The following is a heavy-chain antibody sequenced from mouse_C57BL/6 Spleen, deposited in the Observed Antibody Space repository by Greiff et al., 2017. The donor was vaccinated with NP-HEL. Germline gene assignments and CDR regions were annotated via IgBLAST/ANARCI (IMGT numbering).Heavy chain of an antibody. J-gene: IGHJ4*01. Sequence: QVQLQQPGAELVKPGASVKLSCKASGYTFTSYWMHWVKQRPGQGLEWIGMIHPTSGSTNYNEKFKSKATLTVDKSSSTAYMQLSSLTSEDSAVYYRGMDGGYYNAMDDWGKGTSVTVSS. CDR1: GYTFTSYW. V-gene: IGHV1-64*01. D-gene: IGHD2-3*01. CDR3: GMDGGYYNAMDD. CDR2: IHPTSGST.